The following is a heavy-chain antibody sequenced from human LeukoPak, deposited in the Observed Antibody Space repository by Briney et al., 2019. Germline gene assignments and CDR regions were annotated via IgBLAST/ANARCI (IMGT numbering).Heavy chain of an antibody. V-gene: IGHV3-21*01. Sequence: PGGSLRLSCAASGFTFSSYSMNWVRQAPGKGLEWVSSISSSSSYIYYADSVKGRFTISRDNAENSLYLQMNSLRAEDTAVYYCARARAVAGPFDYWGQGTLVTVSS. CDR1: GFTFSSYS. D-gene: IGHD6-19*01. J-gene: IGHJ4*02. CDR2: ISSSSSYI. CDR3: ARARAVAGPFDY.